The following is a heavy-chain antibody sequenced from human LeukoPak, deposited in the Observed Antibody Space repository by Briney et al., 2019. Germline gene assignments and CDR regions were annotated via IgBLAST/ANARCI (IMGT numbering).Heavy chain of an antibody. CDR1: GSTFSSYT. J-gene: IGHJ5*02. V-gene: IGHV3-30*04. Sequence: GRSLRLSCAASGSTFSSYTMHWVRQAPGKGLEWVAFVLYDGSDQYYADSVKGRLTISRDNSKNTVYLQMNSLTVEDTAVYYCARDVQSGPLDPWGQGTLVTVSS. D-gene: IGHD3-3*01. CDR3: ARDVQSGPLDP. CDR2: VLYDGSDQ.